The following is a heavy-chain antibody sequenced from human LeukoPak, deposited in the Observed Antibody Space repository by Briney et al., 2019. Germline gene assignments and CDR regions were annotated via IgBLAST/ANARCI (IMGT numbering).Heavy chain of an antibody. V-gene: IGHV3-72*01. CDR3: GGDSTSGYYWTL. J-gene: IGHJ4*02. CDR2: TRNIGRSYST. CDR1: GFSVSEYF. D-gene: IGHD3-22*01. Sequence: GGSLRLSCAASGFSVSEYFIDWLRQAPGKGLEWVGRTRNIGRSYSTEYATSVKGRFIVSRDESKNSVYLQMNSLRTDDTAVYYCGGDSTSGYYWTLWGQGTLVTVSS.